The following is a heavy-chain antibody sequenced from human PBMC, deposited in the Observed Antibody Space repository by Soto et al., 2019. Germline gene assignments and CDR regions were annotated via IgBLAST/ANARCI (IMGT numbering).Heavy chain of an antibody. CDR1: GYTFTSYS. Sequence: ASVMVSCRASGYTFTSYSITRMRQAPGQGPEWLGYINGDPRGTDTAHNCPGRVTVTTDTSTTTPYLELRSLRYDDTAIYSCARDCGTAVTTHALDSWGPGTLVTVSS. J-gene: IGHJ5*01. CDR3: ARDCGTAVTTHALDS. CDR2: INGDPRGT. V-gene: IGHV1-18*01. D-gene: IGHD4-17*01.